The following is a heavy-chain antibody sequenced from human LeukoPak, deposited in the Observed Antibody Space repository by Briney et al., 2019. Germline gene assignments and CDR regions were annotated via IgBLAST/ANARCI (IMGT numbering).Heavy chain of an antibody. D-gene: IGHD6-13*01. V-gene: IGHV3-23*01. CDR1: GFTFSNYA. J-gene: IGHJ5*02. Sequence: GGSLRLSCAASGFTFSNYAMNWVRQAPGKGLEWVSVIGGSGGDTYYADSVKGRFTISRDNSKNTLYLQMNSLRAEDTAVYYCAKDLGPIAAADWFDPWGQGTLVTVSS. CDR3: AKDLGPIAAADWFDP. CDR2: IGGSGGDT.